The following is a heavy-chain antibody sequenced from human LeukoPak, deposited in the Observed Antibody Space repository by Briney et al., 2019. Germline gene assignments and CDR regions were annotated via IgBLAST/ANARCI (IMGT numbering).Heavy chain of an antibody. V-gene: IGHV3-53*01. J-gene: IGHJ4*02. CDR2: LCTEDVT. CDR3: AGGRGGWYAFES. D-gene: IGHD6-19*01. Sequence: GGSLRLSCAAWNFTVSGNYMTGARRTPGMGREGVSVLCTEDVTQYADSLKGRFTLSRDNSKNTLYLQMKSLRTEDTAVYYCAGGRGGWYAFESWGQGTLVTVSS. CDR1: NFTVSGNY.